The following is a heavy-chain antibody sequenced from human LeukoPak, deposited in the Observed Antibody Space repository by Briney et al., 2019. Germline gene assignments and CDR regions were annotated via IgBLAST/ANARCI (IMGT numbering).Heavy chain of an antibody. Sequence: SVKVSCKASGGTFSSYAISWVRQAPGQGLEWMGGIIPIFGTANYAQKFQGRVTITTDESTSTAYMELSSLRSEDTAVYYCARGPAAMAYYYYMDVWGKGTTVTVSS. CDR1: GGTFSSYA. CDR2: IIPIFGTA. J-gene: IGHJ6*03. V-gene: IGHV1-69*05. D-gene: IGHD2-2*01. CDR3: ARGPAAMAYYYYMDV.